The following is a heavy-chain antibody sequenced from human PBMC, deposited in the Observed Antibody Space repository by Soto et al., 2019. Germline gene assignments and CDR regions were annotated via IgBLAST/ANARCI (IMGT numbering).Heavy chain of an antibody. D-gene: IGHD5-18*01. Sequence: ASVKVSCKSSGYAFTGYYIHWVRQAPGQGLEWMGWISPNSGDTNYAQKFQGRVTMTRDTSFSTAYMELSSLRSDDTAVYYCATRYSYVHFWGQGTLVTVSS. CDR2: ISPNSGDT. CDR3: ATRYSYVHF. J-gene: IGHJ4*02. CDR1: GYAFTGYY. V-gene: IGHV1-2*02.